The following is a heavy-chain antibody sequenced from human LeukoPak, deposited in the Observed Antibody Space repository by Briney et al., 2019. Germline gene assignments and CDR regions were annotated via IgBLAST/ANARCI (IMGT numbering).Heavy chain of an antibody. CDR1: GFTFSSYG. D-gene: IGHD6-6*01. Sequence: PGRSLRLSCAASGFTFSSYGMHWVRQAPGKGLEWVAVIWYDGSNKYYADSVKGRFTISRDNSKNTLYLQMNSLRAEDTAVYYCAKDMRGSSPHLDYWGQGTLVTVSS. J-gene: IGHJ4*02. CDR2: IWYDGSNK. V-gene: IGHV3-33*06. CDR3: AKDMRGSSPHLDY.